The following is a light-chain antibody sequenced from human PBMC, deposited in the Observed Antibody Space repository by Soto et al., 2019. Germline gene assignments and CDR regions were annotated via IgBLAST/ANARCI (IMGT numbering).Light chain of an antibody. J-gene: IGKJ5*01. CDR2: DSS. CDR3: QQRKNCPPIT. Sequence: IELTQSPATLSLSPGETATLSCWASQNAATFLAWYKQRPGQPPRLLIFDSSNRATGVPGRCSGSGSGTGFTLTIGSLEPEDSAVYYCQQRKNCPPITFGQRTRREIK. CDR1: QNAATF. V-gene: IGKV3-11*01.